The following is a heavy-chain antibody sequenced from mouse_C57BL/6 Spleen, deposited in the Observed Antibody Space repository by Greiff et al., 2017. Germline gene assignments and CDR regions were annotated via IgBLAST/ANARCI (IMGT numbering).Heavy chain of an antibody. V-gene: IGHV5-6*01. Sequence: EVHLVESGGDLVKPGGSLKLSCAASGFTFSSYGMSWVRQTPDKRLEWVATISSGGSYSSYPDSVKGRFTISSDNDKNTLYLQMSSLKAEDTSMYYCARSDMIDGYYADYWGQGTTLTVSS. D-gene: IGHD2-3*01. J-gene: IGHJ2*01. CDR2: ISSGGSYS. CDR1: GFTFSSYG. CDR3: ARSDMIDGYYADY.